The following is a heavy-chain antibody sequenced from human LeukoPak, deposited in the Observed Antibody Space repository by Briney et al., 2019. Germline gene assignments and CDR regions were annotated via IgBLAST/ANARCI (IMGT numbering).Heavy chain of an antibody. D-gene: IGHD6-13*01. CDR1: GGSTSSYY. J-gene: IGHJ5*02. Sequence: SETLSLTCTVSGGSTSSYYWSWIRQPPGKGLEWIGYIYYSGSTNYNPSLKSRVIISVDTSKNQFSLKLSSVTAADTAVYYCARAALSAAAPFDPWGQGTLVTVSS. V-gene: IGHV4-59*01. CDR2: IYYSGST. CDR3: ARAALSAAAPFDP.